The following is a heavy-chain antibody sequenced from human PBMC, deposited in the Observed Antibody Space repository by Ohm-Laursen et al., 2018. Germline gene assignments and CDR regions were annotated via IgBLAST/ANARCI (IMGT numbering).Heavy chain of an antibody. CDR1: GFTFSSYT. CDR2: ISGGSATT. Sequence: GSLRLSCTAPGFTFSSYTMNWVRQAPGKGLEWVSHISGGSATTYFADSVKGRFTISRDNSKNTLYLQMNSLRAEDTAVYYCARGPGDSNSYYYFYWGQGTLVTVSS. J-gene: IGHJ4*02. V-gene: IGHV3-23*01. D-gene: IGHD3-22*01. CDR3: ARGPGDSNSYYYFY.